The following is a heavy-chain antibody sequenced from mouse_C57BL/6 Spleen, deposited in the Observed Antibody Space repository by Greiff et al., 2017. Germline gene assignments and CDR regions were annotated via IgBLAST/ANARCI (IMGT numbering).Heavy chain of an antibody. CDR3: ARSGITTVVLDY. CDR1: GYAFSSYW. D-gene: IGHD1-1*01. CDR2: IYPGDGDT. V-gene: IGHV1-80*01. J-gene: IGHJ2*01. Sequence: VQGVESGAELVKPGASVKISCKASGYAFSSYWMNWVKQRPGKGLEWIGQIYPGDGDTNYNGKFKGKATLTADKSSSTAYMQLSSLTSEDSAVYFCARSGITTVVLDYWGQGTTLTVSS.